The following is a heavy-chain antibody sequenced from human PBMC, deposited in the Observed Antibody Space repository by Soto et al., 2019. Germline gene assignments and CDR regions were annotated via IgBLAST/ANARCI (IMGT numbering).Heavy chain of an antibody. CDR1: GFIFSTFT. D-gene: IGHD2-21*02. Sequence: QVQLVESGGGVVQPGRSLRLSCAASGFIFSTFTIHWVRQTPGKGLEWVAAISYDGSRKSYADSVKGRFTISRDNSENTLDLQMNSLRVEDTAVYYCLRGRGGGSNSYYRGMDVWGQGTTVTVSS. CDR2: ISYDGSRK. V-gene: IGHV3-30-3*01. CDR3: LRGRGGGSNSYYRGMDV. J-gene: IGHJ6*02.